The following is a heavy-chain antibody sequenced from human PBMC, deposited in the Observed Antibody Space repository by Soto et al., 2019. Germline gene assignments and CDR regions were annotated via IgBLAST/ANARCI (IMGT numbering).Heavy chain of an antibody. J-gene: IGHJ6*02. CDR1: GYTFTSYA. V-gene: IGHV1-3*01. D-gene: IGHD3-10*01. CDR3: AHGVVRGVISGYGMDV. CDR2: INAGNGNT. Sequence: QVQLVQSGAEVKKPGASVKVSCKASGYTFTSYAMHWVRQAPGQRLEWMGWINAGNGNTKYSQKFQGRVTITRDTSASTAYMELSSLRSEDTAVYYCAHGVVRGVISGYGMDVWGQGTTVTVSS.